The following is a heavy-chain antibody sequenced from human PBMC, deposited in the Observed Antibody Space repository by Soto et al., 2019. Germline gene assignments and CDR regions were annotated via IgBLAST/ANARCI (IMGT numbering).Heavy chain of an antibody. V-gene: IGHV3-23*01. D-gene: IGHD4-17*01. CDR3: AKSRWTTPSPDHFDY. Sequence: GALRISLAASGITFCSYALSRVPPAPGKGLEWVSAISGSGGSTYYADSVKGRFTISRDNSKNTLYLQMNSLRAEDTAVYYCAKSRWTTPSPDHFDYWGQGTLVTVSS. CDR2: ISGSGGST. CDR1: GITFCSYA. J-gene: IGHJ4*02.